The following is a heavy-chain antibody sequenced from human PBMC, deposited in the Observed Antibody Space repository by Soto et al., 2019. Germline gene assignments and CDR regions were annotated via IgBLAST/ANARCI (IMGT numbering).Heavy chain of an antibody. CDR1: GFTFSRYA. J-gene: IGHJ4*02. Sequence: GGSLRLSCGASGFTFSRYAMHWVRQDPGKGLEWVAVISYDGSNKYYAASVKGRFTISRDNSKNTLYLQRNSLRAEDTAVYYCSRDHTYANFGYWGQGTLVTGSS. V-gene: IGHV3-30-3*01. CDR3: SRDHTYANFGY. CDR2: ISYDGSNK. D-gene: IGHD4-17*01.